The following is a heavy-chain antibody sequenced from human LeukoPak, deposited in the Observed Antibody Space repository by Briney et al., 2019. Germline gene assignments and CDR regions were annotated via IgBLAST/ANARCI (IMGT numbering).Heavy chain of an antibody. V-gene: IGHV3-7*01. CDR2: IKQDGSEK. Sequence: GGSLRLSCAASGFTFSSYAMHWVRQAPGKGLEWVANIKQDGSEKYYVDSVKGRFTISRDNAKNSLYLQMNSLRAEDTAVYYCARERSGWSYYFDYWGQGTLVTVSS. CDR3: ARERSGWSYYFDY. J-gene: IGHJ4*02. CDR1: GFTFSSYA. D-gene: IGHD6-19*01.